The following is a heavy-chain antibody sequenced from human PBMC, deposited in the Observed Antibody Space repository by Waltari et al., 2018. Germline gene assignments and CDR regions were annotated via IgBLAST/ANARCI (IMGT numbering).Heavy chain of an antibody. CDR3: ARVGSIYRVGWFDP. CDR2: FSSNVGYA. CDR1: GFVFNNYY. V-gene: IGHV3-11*06. Sequence: QVQLVESGGALVRPGGSLRLSCAASGFVFNNYYMTWIGQAPGKGPGGVAYFSSNVGYAIYADSVKGRFTISRDNGQNSLFLQMNTLRGDDTAVYYCARVGSIYRVGWFDPWGQGTLVTVSS. J-gene: IGHJ5*02. D-gene: IGHD3-10*01.